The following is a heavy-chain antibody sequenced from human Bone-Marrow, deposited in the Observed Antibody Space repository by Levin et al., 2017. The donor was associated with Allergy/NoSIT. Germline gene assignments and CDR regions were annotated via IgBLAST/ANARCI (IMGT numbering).Heavy chain of an antibody. CDR2: IIPILGTT. Sequence: ASVKVSCTTSGGTSASEHWIINWVRQAPGQGLDWVGWIIPILGTTRNAPNFQGTVTITADESETTVYLELSSLRYEDTAIYYCARSPFYYDHNANSFYLEYWGQGTLVTVSS. CDR3: ARSPFYYDHNANSFYLEY. CDR1: GGTSASEHWI. V-gene: IGHV1-69*11. D-gene: IGHD3-22*01. J-gene: IGHJ4*02.